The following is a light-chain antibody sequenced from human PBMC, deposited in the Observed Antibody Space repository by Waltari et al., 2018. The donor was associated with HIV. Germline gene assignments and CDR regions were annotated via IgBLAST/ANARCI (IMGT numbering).Light chain of an antibody. CDR2: AAS. CDR1: QSISSY. V-gene: IGKV1-39*01. CDR3: QQSYSAPET. Sequence: DIQMTQSPSSLSASVGDRVTITCRASQSISSYLNWYQQKPGKAPKLLIHAASILQSGVPSRFSGSGSGTDFTLTINSLQPEDFATYYCQQSYSAPETFGQGTKLEIK. J-gene: IGKJ2*01.